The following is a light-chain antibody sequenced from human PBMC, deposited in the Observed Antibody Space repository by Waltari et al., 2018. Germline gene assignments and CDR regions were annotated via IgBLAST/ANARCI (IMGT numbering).Light chain of an antibody. Sequence: VLTQSPATLSLSPGDRATLSCRASQSVGGYLAWYQHKPGQAPRPLIYDSSYRATGIPTRFSGSGSGTDFTLTISSLEADDFAIYYCQQRSNWPPWAFGQGTRVEV. CDR2: DSS. CDR3: QQRSNWPPWA. V-gene: IGKV3-11*01. CDR1: QSVGGY. J-gene: IGKJ1*01.